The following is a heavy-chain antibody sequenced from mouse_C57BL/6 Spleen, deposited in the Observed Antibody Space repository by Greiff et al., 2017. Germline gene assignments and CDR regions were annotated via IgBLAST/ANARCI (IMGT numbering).Heavy chain of an antibody. V-gene: IGHV1-55*01. CDR2: IYPGSGST. CDR3: ARVSFPYYSGSSYEDD. Sequence: QVQLQQPGAELVKPGASVKMSCKASGYTFTSYWITWVKQRPGQGLEWIGDIYPGSGSTNYNEKFKSKATLTVDTSSSTAYMQLSSLTSEDSAVYSGARVSFPYYSGSSYEDDWGQGTTLTVSS. D-gene: IGHD1-1*01. CDR1: GYTFTSYW. J-gene: IGHJ2*01.